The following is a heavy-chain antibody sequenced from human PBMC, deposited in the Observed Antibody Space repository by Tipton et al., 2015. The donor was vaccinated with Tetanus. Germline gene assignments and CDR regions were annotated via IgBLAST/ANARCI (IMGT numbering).Heavy chain of an antibody. CDR3: AKDQDYGDYFGVDY. CDR1: GFTFSSYA. D-gene: IGHD4-17*01. CDR2: ISGSGGST. V-gene: IGHV3-23*01. J-gene: IGHJ4*02. Sequence: SLRLSCAASGFTFSSYAMSWVRQAPGKGLEWVSAISGSGGSTYYADSVKGRFTISRDNSKNTLYLQMNSLRAEGTAVYFCAKDQDYGDYFGVDYWGQGTLVTVSS.